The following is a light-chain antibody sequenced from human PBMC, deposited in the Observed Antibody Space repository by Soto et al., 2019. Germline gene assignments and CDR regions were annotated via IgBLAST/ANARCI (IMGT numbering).Light chain of an antibody. CDR2: GAS. V-gene: IGKV1-39*01. CDR3: QQRTDWDPYT. Sequence: DIRMTQSPPSLATSVGDRVTITCRASQSIDKFLNWYQQKPGKAPKLLIFGASSLLDGVPSRFSGSGSGTDFALTITSLQPEDFAVYYCQQRTDWDPYTFGQGTKLEIK. CDR1: QSIDKF. J-gene: IGKJ2*01.